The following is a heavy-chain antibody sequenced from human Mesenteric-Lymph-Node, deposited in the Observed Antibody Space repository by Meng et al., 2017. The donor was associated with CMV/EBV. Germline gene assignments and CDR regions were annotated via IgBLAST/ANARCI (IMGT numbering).Heavy chain of an antibody. Sequence: CKASGYTFTDYYIHWVRQAPGQGLEWMGVINPSGGGTSYGQKFQGRVTMIKDTSTSTLYMELSSLRSEDTAVYYCARIYDYDSSGHYYWGQGTLVTVSS. CDR1: GYTFTDYY. D-gene: IGHD3-22*01. CDR3: ARIYDYDSSGHYY. V-gene: IGHV1-46*01. J-gene: IGHJ4*02. CDR2: INPSGGGT.